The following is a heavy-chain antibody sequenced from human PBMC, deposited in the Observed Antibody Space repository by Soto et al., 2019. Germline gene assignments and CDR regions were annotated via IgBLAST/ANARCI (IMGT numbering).Heavy chain of an antibody. CDR3: ARRDFDSRGYFPRPPDY. Sequence: EVQLVQSGAEVKKPGESLRISCKGSGYSFTSYWISWVRQMPGKGLEWMGRIDPSDSYTNYSPSFQGHVTISADKSISTAYLQWSSLKASDTAIYYCARRDFDSRGYFPRPPDYWGQGTLVTVSS. CDR1: GYSFTSYW. J-gene: IGHJ4*02. D-gene: IGHD3-22*01. CDR2: IDPSDSYT. V-gene: IGHV5-10-1*01.